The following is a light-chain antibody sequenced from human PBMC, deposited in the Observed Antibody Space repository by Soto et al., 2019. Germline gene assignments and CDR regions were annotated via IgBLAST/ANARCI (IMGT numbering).Light chain of an antibody. Sequence: EIVLTQSPGTLSLSPGERATLSCRASQSVSSSYLAWYQQKPGQAPRLLIYGASTRATGIPDRFSGSGSGTDFTLTISRLEAEDFAVYYCQQYGNLPLTFGGGTKVEIK. CDR3: QQYGNLPLT. J-gene: IGKJ4*01. CDR1: QSVSSSY. CDR2: GAS. V-gene: IGKV3-20*01.